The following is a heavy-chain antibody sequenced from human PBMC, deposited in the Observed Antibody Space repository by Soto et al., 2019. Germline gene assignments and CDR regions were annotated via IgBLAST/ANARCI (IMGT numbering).Heavy chain of an antibody. CDR2: VSFDGRNK. CDR1: GFNLITYG. Sequence: GGSLRLSCTASGFNLITYGVHWVRQPPGKGLEWVAVVSFDGRNKYYAGSVEGRFTISRDNSKKTLYLHMNSLRAEDTAVYYCAKEGFYDRTGYYPFDSWGQGTLVTSPQ. V-gene: IGHV3-30*18. CDR3: AKEGFYDRTGYYPFDS. J-gene: IGHJ4*02. D-gene: IGHD3-22*01.